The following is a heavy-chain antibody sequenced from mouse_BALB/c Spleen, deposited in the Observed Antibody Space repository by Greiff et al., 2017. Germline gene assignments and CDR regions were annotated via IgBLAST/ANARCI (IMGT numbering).Heavy chain of an antibody. Sequence: QVQLKESGPGLVAPSQSLSITCTVSGFSLTSYGVHWVRQPPGKGLEWLGVIWAGGSTNYNSALMSRLSISKDNSKSQVFLKMNSLQTDDTAMYYCARAGLRWAWFAYWGQGTLGTVSA. J-gene: IGHJ3*01. CDR1: GFSLTSYG. CDR2: IWAGGST. CDR3: ARAGLRWAWFAY. V-gene: IGHV2-9*02. D-gene: IGHD1-1*01.